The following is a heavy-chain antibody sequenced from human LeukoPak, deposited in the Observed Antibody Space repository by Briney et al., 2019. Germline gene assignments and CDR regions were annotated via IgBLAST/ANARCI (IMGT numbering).Heavy chain of an antibody. CDR3: TRRGASTGGFDI. V-gene: IGHV3-74*01. Sequence: GGSLRLSCTASGFIFSTSWMTWVRQAPGKGLVWVSRINSDGNTTNYADSVKGRFTISRDNAKNTLYLQMNSLRAEDTAVYYCTRRGASTGGFDIWGQGTMVTVSS. CDR2: INSDGNTT. J-gene: IGHJ3*02. CDR1: GFIFSTSW. D-gene: IGHD1-26*01.